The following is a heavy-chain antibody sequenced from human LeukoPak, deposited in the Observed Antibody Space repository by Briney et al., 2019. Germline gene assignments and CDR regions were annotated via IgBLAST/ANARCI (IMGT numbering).Heavy chain of an antibody. CDR1: GFIFSSYG. J-gene: IGHJ4*02. CDR3: AKERQSVIAFDY. V-gene: IGHV3-30*18. Sequence: GGSLRLSCVASGFIFSSYGMHWVRQAPGKGLEWVAVISFDESNKYYADSVKGRFTISRYNSQNTLYLQMNSLRAEDTAVYYCAKERQSVIAFDYWGQGTLVTVSS. CDR2: ISFDESNK. D-gene: IGHD2-21*01.